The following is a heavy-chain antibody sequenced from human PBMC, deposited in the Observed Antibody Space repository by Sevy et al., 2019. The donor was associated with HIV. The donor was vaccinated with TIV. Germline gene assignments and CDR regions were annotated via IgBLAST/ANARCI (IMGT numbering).Heavy chain of an antibody. J-gene: IGHJ4*02. CDR1: GFTFSSYS. V-gene: IGHV3-21*01. D-gene: IGHD4-4*01. Sequence: GGSLRLSCAVSGFTFSSYSMNWVRQAPGKGLEWVSFISTSGTYKYYADSVKGRCTISRDNAKNSLFLQMNSLRADDTAVYYCARDLNDYNNYMYSFDYWGQGTLVTVSS. CDR3: ARDLNDYNNYMYSFDY. CDR2: ISTSGTYK.